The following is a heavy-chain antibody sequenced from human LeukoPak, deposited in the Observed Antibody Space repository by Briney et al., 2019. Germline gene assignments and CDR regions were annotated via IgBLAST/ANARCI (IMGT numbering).Heavy chain of an antibody. D-gene: IGHD6-13*01. CDR1: GFIFDDYA. Sequence: GGSLRLSCAASGFIFDDYAMHWVRQAPGKGLEWVSGISWNSGSIGYADSVKGRFTISRDNAKNSLYLQMNSLRAEDTALYYCAKDLRMAAAGTMAYWGQGTLVTVSS. V-gene: IGHV3-9*01. CDR2: ISWNSGSI. J-gene: IGHJ4*02. CDR3: AKDLRMAAAGTMAY.